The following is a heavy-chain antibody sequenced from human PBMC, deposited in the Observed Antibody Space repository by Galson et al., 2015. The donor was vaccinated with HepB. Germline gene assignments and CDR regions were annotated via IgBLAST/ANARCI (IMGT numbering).Heavy chain of an antibody. D-gene: IGHD4-17*01. CDR2: ISANTIYT. CDR1: GFTFSDYY. J-gene: IGHJ3*02. CDR3: ARLRDYDAFDI. Sequence: SLRLSCAASGFTFSDYYMTWIRQVPGKGLEWISYISANTIYTNYAASVKGRFTISRDNAKNSLYLQMNSLRAEDTAVYYCARLRDYDAFDIWGQGTMVTVSS. V-gene: IGHV3-11*06.